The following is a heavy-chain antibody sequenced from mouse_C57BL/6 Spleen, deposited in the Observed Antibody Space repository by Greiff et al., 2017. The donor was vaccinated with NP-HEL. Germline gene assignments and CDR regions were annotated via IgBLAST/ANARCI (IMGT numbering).Heavy chain of an antibody. Sequence: EVQRVESGPELVKPGDSVKISCKASGYSFTGYFMNWVMQSHGKSLEWIGRINPYNGDTFYNQKFKGKATLTVDKSSSTAHMELRSLTSEDSAVYYCALYYYGSSQYYFDYWGQGTTLTVSS. V-gene: IGHV1-20*01. CDR2: INPYNGDT. D-gene: IGHD1-1*01. CDR3: ALYYYGSSQYYFDY. J-gene: IGHJ2*01. CDR1: GYSFTGYF.